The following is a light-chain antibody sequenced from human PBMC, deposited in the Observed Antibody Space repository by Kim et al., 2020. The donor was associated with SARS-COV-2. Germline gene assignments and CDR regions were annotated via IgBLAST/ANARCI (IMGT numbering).Light chain of an antibody. CDR3: NSRDSNDNVV. J-gene: IGLJ2*01. CDR2: GKN. Sequence: ALVQTVKSTCQGDSLRSYYATWYQQKPGQAPIVVIYGKNNRPSGIPDRFSGSSSGNTASLTITGTQAGDEADYYCNSRDSNDNVVFGGGTQLTVL. CDR1: SLRSYY. V-gene: IGLV3-19*01.